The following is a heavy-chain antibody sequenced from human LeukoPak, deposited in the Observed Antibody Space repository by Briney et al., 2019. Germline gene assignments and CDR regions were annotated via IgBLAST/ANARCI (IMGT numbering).Heavy chain of an antibody. CDR3: ARDWRGYSDL. Sequence: GGSLKLSCAASGFTFSASAVHWVRQASGKGLEWVGRIRDKANSYATAYVASVKGRFTISRDDSMNTAYLQMNSLKTEDTAVYYCARDWRGYSDLWGRGTLVTVSS. V-gene: IGHV3-73*01. CDR2: IRDKANSYAT. J-gene: IGHJ2*01. CDR1: GFTFSASA. D-gene: IGHD3-3*01.